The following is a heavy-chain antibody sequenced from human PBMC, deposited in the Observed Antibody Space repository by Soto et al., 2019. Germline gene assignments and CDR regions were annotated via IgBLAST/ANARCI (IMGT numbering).Heavy chain of an antibody. CDR3: ASWWAIKGYFTY. J-gene: IGHJ4*02. V-gene: IGHV4-30-4*01. CDR1: GGSISSGDYY. D-gene: IGHD2-15*01. Sequence: SETLSLTCTVSGGSISSGDYYWSWIRQPPGKGLEWIGYIYYSGSTYYNPSLKSRVTISVDTSKNQFSLKLSSVTAGDTAVYYCASWWAIKGYFTYWGQGSLVTVPQ. CDR2: IYYSGST.